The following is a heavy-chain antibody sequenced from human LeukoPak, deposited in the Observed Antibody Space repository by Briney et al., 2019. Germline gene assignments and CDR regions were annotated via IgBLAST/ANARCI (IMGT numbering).Heavy chain of an antibody. D-gene: IGHD3-3*01. CDR1: GGSFSGYY. CDR3: AINKHYDFWSGYYDEFFDY. CDR2: INHSGST. J-gene: IGHJ4*02. Sequence: MTSETLSLTCAVYGGSFSGYYWSWIRQPPGKGLEWIGEINHSGSTNYNPSLKSRVTISVDTSKNQFSLKLSSVTAADTAVYYCAINKHYDFWSGYYDEFFDYWGQGTLVTVSS. V-gene: IGHV4-34*01.